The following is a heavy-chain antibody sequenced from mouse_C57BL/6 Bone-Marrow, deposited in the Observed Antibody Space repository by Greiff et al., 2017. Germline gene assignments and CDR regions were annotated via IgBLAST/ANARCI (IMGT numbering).Heavy chain of an antibody. CDR1: GYTFTRYW. Sequence: VQLQQSGAELAKPGASVKLSCKASGYTFTRYWMHWVKQRPGQGLEWIGYINPSSGYTTYNQKFKDKATLTADKSSSTAYMQLSSLTYEDAAVYYCARSHLGRPWYFDVWGTGTTVTVSS. V-gene: IGHV1-7*01. J-gene: IGHJ1*03. CDR2: INPSSGYT. D-gene: IGHD4-1*01. CDR3: ARSHLGRPWYFDV.